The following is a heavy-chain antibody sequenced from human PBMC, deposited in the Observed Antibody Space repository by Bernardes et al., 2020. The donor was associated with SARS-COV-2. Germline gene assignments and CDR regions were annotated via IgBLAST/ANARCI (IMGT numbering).Heavy chain of an antibody. Sequence: ASVKVSCKTSGYTFTGYNVHWVRQAPGQGLEWMGWIDPHSGGTKFAQKFQGRVTMTRDTSMDTVYMELSGLRSVDTAVFFCARDVGYSHGYDVLAYWGQGTLVTVSS. D-gene: IGHD5-18*01. CDR3: ARDVGYSHGYDVLAY. V-gene: IGHV1-2*02. CDR1: GYTFTGYN. CDR2: IDPHSGGT. J-gene: IGHJ4*02.